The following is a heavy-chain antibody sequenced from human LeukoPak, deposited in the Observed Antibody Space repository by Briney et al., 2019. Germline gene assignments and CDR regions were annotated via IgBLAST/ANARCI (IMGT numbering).Heavy chain of an antibody. CDR3: AKEGPIWFGELIPRYCDY. CDR2: ISGSGGST. D-gene: IGHD3-10*01. Sequence: GGSLRLSCAASGFTFSSYAMSWVRQAPGKGLEWVSAISGSGGSTYYADSVKGRFTISRDNSKNTLYLQMNSLRAEDTAVYYCAKEGPIWFGELIPRYCDYWGQGTLLTVSS. J-gene: IGHJ4*02. V-gene: IGHV3-23*01. CDR1: GFTFSSYA.